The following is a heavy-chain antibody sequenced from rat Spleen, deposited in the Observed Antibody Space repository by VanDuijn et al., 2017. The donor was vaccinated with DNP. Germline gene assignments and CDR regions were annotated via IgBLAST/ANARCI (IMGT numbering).Heavy chain of an antibody. Sequence: EVQLVESGGDLVQPGGSLKLSCAASEFTFTDYNMAWVRQAPKKGLEWVASISYDGRNTYYGDSVKGRFTISRDNAKSTLYLQMDSLRSEDMATYYCVRPDYYSSYSPFAYWGQGTLVTVSS. CDR3: VRPDYYSSYSPFAY. CDR2: ISYDGRNT. J-gene: IGHJ3*01. CDR1: EFTFTDYN. D-gene: IGHD1-2*01. V-gene: IGHV5-7*01.